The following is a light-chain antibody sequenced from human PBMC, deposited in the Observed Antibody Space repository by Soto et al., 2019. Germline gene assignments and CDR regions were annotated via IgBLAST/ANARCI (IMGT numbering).Light chain of an antibody. CDR3: QSYDSSLSGYV. J-gene: IGLJ2*01. CDR2: GNS. Sequence: QYVLTQPPSVSGAPGQRVTISCTGSSSNIGAGYDVHWYQQLPGTAPKLLIYGNSNRPSGVPDRFSGSKSGTSASLAITGLQAEDEADYYCQSYDSSLSGYVVGGGTKLTVL. CDR1: SSNIGAGYD. V-gene: IGLV1-40*01.